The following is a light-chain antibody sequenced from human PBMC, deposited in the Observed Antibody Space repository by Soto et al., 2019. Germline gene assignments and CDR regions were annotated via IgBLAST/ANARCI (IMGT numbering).Light chain of an antibody. V-gene: IGLV4-60*02. J-gene: IGLJ3*02. CDR2: LEGSGSY. CDR1: SGHSSYI. CDR3: ETWDSNTHV. Sequence: QSVLTQSSSASASLGSSVKLTCTQSSGHSSYIIAWHQQQPGKAPRYLMKLEGSGSYNKGSGVPDRFSGSSSGADRYLTISNLQFEDEADYYCETWDSNTHVFGGGTKVTVL.